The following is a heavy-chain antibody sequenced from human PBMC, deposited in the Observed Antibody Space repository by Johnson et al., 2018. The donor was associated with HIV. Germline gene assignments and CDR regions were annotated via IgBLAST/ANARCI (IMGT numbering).Heavy chain of an antibody. V-gene: IGHV3-30-3*01. CDR2: ISYDGSNK. D-gene: IGHD2-2*01. J-gene: IGHJ3*02. CDR3: ARDLSVESYQLLPVFSYAFDI. CDR1: GFTFSSYA. Sequence: QVQLVESGGGVVQPGRSLRLSCAASGFTFSSYAMHWVRQAPGKGLEWVAVISYDGSNKYYADSVKGRFTISRDNSKNTLYLQMNSLRAEDTAVYYCARDLSVESYQLLPVFSYAFDIWGQGTMVTVSS.